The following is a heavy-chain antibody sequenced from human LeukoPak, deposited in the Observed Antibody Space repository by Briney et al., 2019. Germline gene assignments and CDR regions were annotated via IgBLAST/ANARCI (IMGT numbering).Heavy chain of an antibody. CDR1: GFTFSNYW. Sequence: PGGSLRLSCAASGFTFSNYWMHWVRQVPGKGLVWISPINSDVSGTKYADSVKGRFTISRDNAKNKLYLQMKSRRAEDPALSYCARGGYTSSWYTDYWGQGTLVTVSS. CDR3: ARGGYTSSWYTDY. D-gene: IGHD6-13*01. V-gene: IGHV3-74*01. J-gene: IGHJ4*02. CDR2: INSDVSGT.